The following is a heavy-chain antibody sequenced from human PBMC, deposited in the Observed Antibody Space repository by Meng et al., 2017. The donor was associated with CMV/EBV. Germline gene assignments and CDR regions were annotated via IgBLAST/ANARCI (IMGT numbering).Heavy chain of an antibody. V-gene: IGHV4-34*01. CDR1: GGSFSGYY. CDR2: INHSGST. J-gene: IGHJ4*02. Sequence: QVQRQQWGAGLCKPSETLSLTGAVDGGSFSGYYWSWFRQPPGKGLEWIGEINHSGSTYYNPSLKSRVTISVDTSKNQFSLKLSSVTAADTAVYYCVREGDNPFDYWGQGTLVTVSS. D-gene: IGHD2-21*02. CDR3: VREGDNPFDY.